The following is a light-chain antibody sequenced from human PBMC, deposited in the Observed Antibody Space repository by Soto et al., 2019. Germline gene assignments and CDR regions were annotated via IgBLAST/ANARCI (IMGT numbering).Light chain of an antibody. J-gene: IGLJ3*02. Sequence: QSVLTQAPSVSGIPGQSVTISCSVSDSNIGSNTVNWYQQLPGMAPKLPIYINYKRPSGVPDRFSASKSDTSASLAISGLQSEDEAHYYCAVWNDTLDAWVFGGGTNVTVL. V-gene: IGLV1-44*01. CDR3: AVWNDTLDAWV. CDR1: DSNIGSNT. CDR2: INY.